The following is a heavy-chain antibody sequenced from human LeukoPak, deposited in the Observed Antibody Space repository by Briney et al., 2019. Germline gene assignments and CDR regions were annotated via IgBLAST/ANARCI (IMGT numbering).Heavy chain of an antibody. CDR2: IYTRGST. D-gene: IGHD4-17*01. J-gene: IGHJ4*02. Sequence: SETLSLTCTVSGGSISNYYWNWIRQPAGKGLEWIGRIYTRGSTNYNPSLKSRLTMSMDTSKNQFSLRLSSVTAADTAVYYCARTSDDFGDYGFDYWGQGTLVTVSS. CDR1: GGSISNYY. V-gene: IGHV4-4*07. CDR3: ARTSDDFGDYGFDY.